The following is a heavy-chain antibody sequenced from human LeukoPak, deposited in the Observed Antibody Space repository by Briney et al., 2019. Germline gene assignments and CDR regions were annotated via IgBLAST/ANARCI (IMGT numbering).Heavy chain of an antibody. D-gene: IGHD6-13*01. Sequence: SQTLSLTCAISGDSVSSNSAAWNWITQSPARGLEWLGRTYCRSKWYNDYAVSVKSRITLTPDTSKTQFSLQLTSVTPEDTAVYSCAREGLIAAAGTGFDYWGQGTLVTVSS. J-gene: IGHJ4*02. CDR1: GDSVSSNSAA. CDR3: AREGLIAAAGTGFDY. CDR2: TYCRSKWYN. V-gene: IGHV6-1*01.